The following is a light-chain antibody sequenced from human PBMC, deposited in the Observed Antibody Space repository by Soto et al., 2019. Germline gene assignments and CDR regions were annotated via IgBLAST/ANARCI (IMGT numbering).Light chain of an antibody. CDR1: SSDIGSYNY. J-gene: IGLJ1*01. CDR2: DVT. V-gene: IGLV2-14*03. CDR3: SSYKSTSTPYV. Sequence: QSALTQPASVSGSPGQSTTISCTGTSSDIGSYNYVSWYQQHPGKAPKLIIYDVTNRPAGISSRFSASKSGDTASLTISVLQADDEADYFCSSYKSTSTPYVFGTGTKVTVL.